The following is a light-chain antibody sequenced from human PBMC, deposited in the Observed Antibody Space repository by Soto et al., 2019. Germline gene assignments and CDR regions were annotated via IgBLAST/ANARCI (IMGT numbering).Light chain of an antibody. CDR2: GAS. CDR1: QSINIY. J-gene: IGKJ2*01. Sequence: IQMTQSPSSLSASVGDSVTVTCRASQSINIYLNWYQQKPGKAPTLLIYGASSLQSGVPSRFTGGGSRTDFTLSISSLHPEYFATYYCQQSYRSPYTFGQGTKLEIK. CDR3: QQSYRSPYT. V-gene: IGKV1-39*01.